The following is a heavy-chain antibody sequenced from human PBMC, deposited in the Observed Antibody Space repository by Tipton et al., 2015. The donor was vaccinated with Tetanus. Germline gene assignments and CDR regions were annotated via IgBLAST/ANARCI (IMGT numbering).Heavy chain of an antibody. CDR3: ARHVGHVGGGKQWQVPGYFDY. J-gene: IGHJ4*02. CDR2: IYPGDSDT. D-gene: IGHD6-19*01. Sequence: QLVQSGAEVKKPGESLKISCKGSGYSFTSYWIGWVRQMPGKGLEWMGIIYPGDSDTRYSPSFQGQVTISADKSISTAYLQWSSLKASDTAMYYCARHVGHVGGGKQWQVPGYFDYWGQGTLVTVSS. V-gene: IGHV5-51*01. CDR1: GYSFTSYW.